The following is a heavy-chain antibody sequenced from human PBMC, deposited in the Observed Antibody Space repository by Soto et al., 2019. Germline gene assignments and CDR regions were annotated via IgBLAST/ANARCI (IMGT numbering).Heavy chain of an antibody. J-gene: IGHJ4*02. Sequence: GGSLRLSCAAYGFTFGNYGMHWVRQAPGKGLEWVAVIWFDGNKQHYADSVKGRFTISRDNSKNTLYVQMTSLRAEDTAVYYCARGLQSLFDYWGQGTLVTVSS. CDR2: IWFDGNKQ. CDR3: ARGLQSLFDY. CDR1: GFTFGNYG. V-gene: IGHV3-33*01.